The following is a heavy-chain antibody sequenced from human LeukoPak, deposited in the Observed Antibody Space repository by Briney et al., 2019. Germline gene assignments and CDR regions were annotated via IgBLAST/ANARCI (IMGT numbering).Heavy chain of an antibody. CDR2: IYYSGST. CDR1: GGSISSYY. D-gene: IGHD3-3*01. Sequence: ETLSLTCTVSGGSISSYYWSWIRQPPGKGLEWIGYIYYSGSTNYNPSLKSRVTISVDTSKNQFSLSLISVTAADTAVYYCARDGVSALNLYSDLWGRGTLVTVSS. CDR3: ARDGVSALNLYSDL. J-gene: IGHJ2*01. V-gene: IGHV4-59*01.